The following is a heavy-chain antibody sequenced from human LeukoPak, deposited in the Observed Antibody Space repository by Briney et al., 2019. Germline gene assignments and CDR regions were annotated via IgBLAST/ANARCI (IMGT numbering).Heavy chain of an antibody. J-gene: IGHJ4*02. V-gene: IGHV4-39*01. D-gene: IGHD4-23*01. CDR2: IYYSGST. CDR1: GGSSSSSSYY. CDR3: ARREDYGGNSGQFDY. Sequence: SETLSLTCTVSGGSSSSSSYYWGWIRQPPGKGLEWIGSIYYSGSTYYNPSLKSRVTTSVDTSKNQFSLKLSSVTAADTAVYYCARREDYGGNSGQFDYWGQGTLVTVSS.